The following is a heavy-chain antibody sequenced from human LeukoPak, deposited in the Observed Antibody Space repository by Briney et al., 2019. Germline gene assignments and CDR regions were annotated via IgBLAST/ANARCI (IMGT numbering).Heavy chain of an antibody. D-gene: IGHD1-7*01. CDR1: GFTFSSYG. J-gene: IGHJ4*02. CDR3: AREGSPGTSDY. CDR2: IWYDGSNK. V-gene: IGHV3-33*01. Sequence: QPGRSLRLSCSASGFTFSSYGMHWVRQAPGKGLEWVAVIWYDGSNKYYADSVKGRFTISRDNSKNTLYLQMDSLRAEDMAVYYCAREGSPGTSDYWGQGTLVTVSS.